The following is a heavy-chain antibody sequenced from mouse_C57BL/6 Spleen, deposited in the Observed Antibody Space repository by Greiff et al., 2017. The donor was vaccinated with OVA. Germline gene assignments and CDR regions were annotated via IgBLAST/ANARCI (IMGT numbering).Heavy chain of an antibody. J-gene: IGHJ3*01. V-gene: IGHV1-69*01. CDR2: IDPSDSYT. D-gene: IGHD4-1*01. CDR1: GYTFTSYW. Sequence: VQLQQSGAELVMPGASVKLSCKASGYTFTSYWMHWVKQRPGQGLEWIGEIDPSDSYTNYNQKFKGKSTLTVDKSSSTAYMQLSSLTSEDSAVYYCLTGTDWFAYWGQGTLVTVSA. CDR3: LTGTDWFAY.